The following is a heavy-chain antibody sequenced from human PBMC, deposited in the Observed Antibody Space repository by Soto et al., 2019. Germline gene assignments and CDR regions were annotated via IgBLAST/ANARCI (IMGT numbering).Heavy chain of an antibody. D-gene: IGHD5-18*01. CDR1: GGSISSGGYY. V-gene: IGHV4-31*03. CDR3: AREKISGYSYGRRLSWFDP. CDR2: IYYSGST. J-gene: IGHJ5*02. Sequence: SETLSLTCTVSGGSISSGGYYWSWIRHHPGKGLEWIGYIYYSGSTYYNPSLKSRVTISVDTSKNQFSLKLSSVTAADTAVYYCAREKISGYSYGRRLSWFDPWGQGTLVTVSS.